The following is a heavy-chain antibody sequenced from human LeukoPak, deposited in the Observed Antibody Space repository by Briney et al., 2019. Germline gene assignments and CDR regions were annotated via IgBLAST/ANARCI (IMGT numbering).Heavy chain of an antibody. CDR1: GYIFTGYY. D-gene: IGHD6-13*01. CDR2: INPNSGGT. Sequence: ASVKVSCKASGYIFTGYYMYWVRQAPGQGLEWMGWINPNSGGTNYAQKFQGRVTMTRDTSISTAYMELSRLRSDDTAVYYCATDKHIAAAGTPPHFDYWGQGTLVTVSS. J-gene: IGHJ4*02. V-gene: IGHV1-2*02. CDR3: ATDKHIAAAGTPPHFDY.